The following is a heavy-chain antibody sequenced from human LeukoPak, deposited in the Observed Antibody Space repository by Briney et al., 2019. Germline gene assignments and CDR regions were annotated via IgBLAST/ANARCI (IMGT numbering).Heavy chain of an antibody. CDR3: ARANQLTLYDILTGPYDY. CDR2: IRYDGSNE. D-gene: IGHD3-9*01. CDR1: GFIFSSYA. V-gene: IGHV3-30*02. Sequence: GGSLRLSCAASGFIFSSYAMHWVRQAPGKGLEWVAFIRYDGSNEYYADSVKGRFTISRDNAKNSLYLQMNSLRAEDTAVYYCARANQLTLYDILTGPYDYWGQGTLVTVSS. J-gene: IGHJ4*02.